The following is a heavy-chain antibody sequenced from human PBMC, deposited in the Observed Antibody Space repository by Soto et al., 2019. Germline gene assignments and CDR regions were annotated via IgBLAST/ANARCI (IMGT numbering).Heavy chain of an antibody. Sequence: QVQLVESGGGVVQPGRSLRLSCAASGFTFSSYGMHWVRQAPGKGLQWVAVISYDGNNKYYADSVKGRFTISRDNSKNTLYLQMNSLRAEDTAVYYCAKSVYNWNDGFFDSWGQGTLVPVSS. CDR1: GFTFSSYG. V-gene: IGHV3-30*18. CDR2: ISYDGNNK. CDR3: AKSVYNWNDGFFDS. J-gene: IGHJ4*02. D-gene: IGHD1-1*01.